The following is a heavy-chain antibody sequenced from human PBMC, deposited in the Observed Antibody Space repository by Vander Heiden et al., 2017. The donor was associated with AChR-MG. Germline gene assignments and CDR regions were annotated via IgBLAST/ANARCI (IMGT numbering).Heavy chain of an antibody. Sequence: QVQLVQSGDEVKKPGASVKVSCKASGYTFTKYGVSWLRQAPGQGLEWMGWINAYSGDTNYAQQLQGRVTMSTDTPTSTGYMELRSLRSEDTAVYYCARRSRFDTGRGDDAFDIWGQGTMVTVSS. J-gene: IGHJ3*02. CDR2: INAYSGDT. V-gene: IGHV1-18*01. CDR1: GYTFTKYG. D-gene: IGHD3-10*01. CDR3: ARRSRFDTGRGDDAFDI.